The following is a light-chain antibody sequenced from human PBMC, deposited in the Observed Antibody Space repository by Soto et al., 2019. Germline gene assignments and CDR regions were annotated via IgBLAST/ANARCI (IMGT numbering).Light chain of an antibody. Sequence: DIVITQPPGTLSLAPGERATLSCRTSHSVNSHVAWYQQKPGQAPRLLLYGASTRATGIPVRFSGSGFGTEFTLTISSLQSEDFAVYYCQQYKNWPLFGQGTRLEIK. CDR3: QQYKNWPL. CDR2: GAS. J-gene: IGKJ5*01. CDR1: HSVNSH. V-gene: IGKV3-15*01.